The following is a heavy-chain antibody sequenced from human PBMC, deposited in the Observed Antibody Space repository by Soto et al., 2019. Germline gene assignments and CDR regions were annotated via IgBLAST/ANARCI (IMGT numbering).Heavy chain of an antibody. CDR3: ARHRHPRGTVGATSPLDP. CDR2: HYSGGST. Sequence: GGSLRLSCAISGFSVSSNYLSWVRQAPGKGLEWVSVHYSGGSTYYADSVQGRFTISRDKSNDTLYLQMRRVRAEDTAVYFCARHRHPRGTVGATSPLDPWGQGTQVTVSS. J-gene: IGHJ5*02. CDR1: GFSVSSNY. V-gene: IGHV3-53*01. D-gene: IGHD1-26*01.